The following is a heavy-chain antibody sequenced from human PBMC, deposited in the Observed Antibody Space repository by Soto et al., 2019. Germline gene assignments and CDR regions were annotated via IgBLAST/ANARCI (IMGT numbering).Heavy chain of an antibody. CDR3: AAGGGLPRYY. V-gene: IGHV4-30-2*01. CDR2: IYHSGST. Sequence: TMTLTCAINSPSITSCGYSWSWIRQPPGKGLEWIGYIYHSGSTYYNPSLKSRVTISVDRSKNQFSLKLSSVTAADTAVYYCAAGGGLPRYYWGQG. J-gene: IGHJ4*02. D-gene: IGHD5-12*01. CDR1: SPSITSCGYS.